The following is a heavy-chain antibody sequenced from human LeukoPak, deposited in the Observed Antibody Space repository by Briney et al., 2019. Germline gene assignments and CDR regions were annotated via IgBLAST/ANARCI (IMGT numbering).Heavy chain of an antibody. CDR3: AKGSNDYGDFLDY. CDR2: ISGIDAST. D-gene: IGHD4-17*01. Sequence: GGSLRLSCVASGFIFTSYAMNWVRQAPGRGLEWVSGISGIDASTHYADSVKGRFTISRDNSKNTLYLQMNSLRAEDTAVYYCAKGSNDYGDFLDYWGQGTLVTVSS. J-gene: IGHJ4*02. V-gene: IGHV3-23*01. CDR1: GFIFTSYA.